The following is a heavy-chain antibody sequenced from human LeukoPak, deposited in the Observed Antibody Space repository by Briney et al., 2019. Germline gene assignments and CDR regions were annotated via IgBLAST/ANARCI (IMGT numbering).Heavy chain of an antibody. D-gene: IGHD3-22*01. Sequence: GGSLRLSCAASGFTFSSYWMSWVRQAPGKGLDWVANIKQDGSEKFYADSVKGRLPISRDNAKNSLYLQMNSLRAEDTAVYYCATRGTMIVVVGHYYFDYWDQGTLVTVSS. J-gene: IGHJ4*02. V-gene: IGHV3-7*01. CDR3: ATRGTMIVVVGHYYFDY. CDR1: GFTFSSYW. CDR2: IKQDGSEK.